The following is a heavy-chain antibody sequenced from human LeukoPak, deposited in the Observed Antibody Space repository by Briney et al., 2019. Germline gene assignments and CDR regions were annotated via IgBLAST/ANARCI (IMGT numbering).Heavy chain of an antibody. CDR1: GFTFRSYA. CDR2: ISYDGSNK. CDR3: ARDRISGEGYYGMDV. D-gene: IGHD3-10*01. J-gene: IGHJ6*02. V-gene: IGHV3-30*04. Sequence: GGPLRLSCAASGFTFRSYAMHWVRKAPGKGLEGVAVISYDGSNKYYADSVKGRFTISRDNSKNTLYLQMNSLRAEDTAVYYCARDRISGEGYYGMDVWGQGTTVTVSS.